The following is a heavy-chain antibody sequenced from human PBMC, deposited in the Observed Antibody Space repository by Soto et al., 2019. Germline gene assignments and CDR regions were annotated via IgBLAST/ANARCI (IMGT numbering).Heavy chain of an antibody. CDR1: GGSISSGDSY. D-gene: IGHD3-22*01. V-gene: IGHV4-30-4*01. CDR3: ARDHLDYYDSSGPRGY. J-gene: IGHJ4*02. Sequence: PSETQSLTCTVSGGSISSGDSYWSSIRQPPGKGLEWIGYIYYSGSTYYNPSLKSRVTISVDTSKNQFSLKLSSVTAADTAVYYCARDHLDYYDSSGPRGYWGQGTLVTVS. CDR2: IYYSGST.